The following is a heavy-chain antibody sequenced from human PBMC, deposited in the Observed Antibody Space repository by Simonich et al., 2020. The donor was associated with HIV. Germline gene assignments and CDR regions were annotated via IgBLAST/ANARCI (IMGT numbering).Heavy chain of an antibody. V-gene: IGHV3-30*07. J-gene: IGHJ4*02. D-gene: IGHD3-16*01. CDR2: ISYDGSNK. Sequence: QVQLVESGGGVVQPGRSLRLSCAASGFTFSSYAMHWDRQAPGKGIEWVAVISYDGSNKYYADSVKGRFTISRDNSKNTLYLQMNSLRAEDTAVYYCASGGSISSVWADDYWGQGTLVTVSS. CDR1: GFTFSSYA. CDR3: ASGGSISSVWADDY.